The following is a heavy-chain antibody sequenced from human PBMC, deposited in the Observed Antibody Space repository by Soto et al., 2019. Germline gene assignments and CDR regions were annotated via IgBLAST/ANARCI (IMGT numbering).Heavy chain of an antibody. J-gene: IGHJ6*02. CDR1: GFTVSSNY. CDR2: IYSGGST. V-gene: IGHV3-53*04. D-gene: IGHD5-12*01. Sequence: EVQLVESGGGLVQPGGSLRLSCAASGFTVSSNYMSWVRQAPGKGLEWVSVIYSGGSTYYADSVKGRFTISRHNSKNTLYLQMNSLRAEDTAVYYCARDLGYNYPYYYYGMDVWGQGTTVTVSS. CDR3: ARDLGYNYPYYYYGMDV.